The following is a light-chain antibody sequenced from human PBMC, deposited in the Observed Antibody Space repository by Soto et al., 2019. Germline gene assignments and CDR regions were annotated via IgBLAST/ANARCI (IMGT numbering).Light chain of an antibody. CDR2: GNS. V-gene: IGLV1-40*01. CDR3: QSYDSSLSAFYV. J-gene: IGLJ1*01. CDR1: SPNIGAGYD. Sequence: SVLTQPPSVSGAPRQRVTYSSTWSSPNIGAGYDVHWYQQLPGTAPKLLIYGNSNRPSGVPDRFSGSKSGTSASLAITGLQAEDEADYYCQSYDSSLSAFYVFGTGTKVTVL.